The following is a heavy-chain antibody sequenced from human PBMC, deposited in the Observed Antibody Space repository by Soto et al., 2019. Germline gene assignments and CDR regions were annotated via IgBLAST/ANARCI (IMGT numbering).Heavy chain of an antibody. D-gene: IGHD2-15*01. V-gene: IGHV4-59*01. CDR1: GGSMSSYY. CDR3: ARGAGWYAY. J-gene: IGHJ4*02. Sequence: QLQLQESGPGLVKPSETLSLTCSISGGSMSSYYWRWIRQPPGKGLEWVGYIHYSGGTNYNPSLKSRVTISMDMSKNQFSLKLSSVTAADTAVYYCARGAGWYAYWGQGTLVTVSS. CDR2: IHYSGGT.